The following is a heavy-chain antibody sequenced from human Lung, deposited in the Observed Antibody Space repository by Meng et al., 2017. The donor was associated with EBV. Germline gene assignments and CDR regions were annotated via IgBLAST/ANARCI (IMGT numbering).Heavy chain of an antibody. D-gene: IGHD2-15*01. Sequence: QAQVQEAGPGLVKPSQTLSLNCTFSGGSISSGDYYWSWIRQPPGKGLEWIGYIYYSGSTYYNPSLKSRVTISVDTSKNQFSLKLSSVTAADTAVYYCAREWCSGGSCYPDYWGQGTLVTVSS. J-gene: IGHJ4*02. CDR3: AREWCSGGSCYPDY. V-gene: IGHV4-30-4*01. CDR2: IYYSGST. CDR1: GGSISSGDYY.